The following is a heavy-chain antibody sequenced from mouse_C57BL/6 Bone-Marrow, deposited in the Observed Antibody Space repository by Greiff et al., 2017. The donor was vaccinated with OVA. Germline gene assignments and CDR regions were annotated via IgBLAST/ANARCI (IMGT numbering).Heavy chain of an antibody. CDR2: IRNKANGYTS. CDR1: GFTFTDYY. Sequence: EVKLVESGGGLVQPGGSLSLSCAASGFTFTDYYMSWVRQPPGKALEWLGFIRNKANGYTSEYSASVKGRFTISRDNSQSILYLQMNALRAEDSATDYCARYTDGYYAWFAYWGQGTLVTVSA. J-gene: IGHJ3*01. V-gene: IGHV7-3*01. CDR3: ARYTDGYYAWFAY. D-gene: IGHD2-3*01.